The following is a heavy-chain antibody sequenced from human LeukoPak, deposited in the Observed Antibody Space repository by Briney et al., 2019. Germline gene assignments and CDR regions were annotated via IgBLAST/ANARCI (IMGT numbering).Heavy chain of an antibody. J-gene: IGHJ6*03. CDR1: GFTFTDTY. D-gene: IGHD1-26*01. V-gene: IGHV3-11*04. Sequence: GGSLRLSCAVSGFTFTDTYMTWIRQAPGKGLESLSYISPSGTDISYADSVKGRFTISRDNAKNSLYLQMNSLRAEDTAIYYCSTEHYYGSYCGAYYYYMDVWGKGTTVTISS. CDR3: STEHYYGSYCGAYYYYMDV. CDR2: ISPSGTDI.